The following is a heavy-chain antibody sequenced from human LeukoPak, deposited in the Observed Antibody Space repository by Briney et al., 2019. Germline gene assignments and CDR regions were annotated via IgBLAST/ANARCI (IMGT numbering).Heavy chain of an antibody. Sequence: SETLSLTCAVYGGSFSGYYWSGIRQPPGKGLEGIGEINHSGSTNYNPSLKSRVTISVDTSKNQFSLKLSSVTAADTAVYYCARGSLWFGEDYWGQGTLVTVSS. CDR1: GGSFSGYY. V-gene: IGHV4-34*01. D-gene: IGHD3-10*01. CDR3: ARGSLWFGEDY. CDR2: INHSGST. J-gene: IGHJ4*02.